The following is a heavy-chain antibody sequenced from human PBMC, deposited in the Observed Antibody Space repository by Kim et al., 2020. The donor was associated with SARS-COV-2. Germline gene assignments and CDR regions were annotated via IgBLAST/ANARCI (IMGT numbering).Heavy chain of an antibody. CDR3: ARDWGSGWGA. CDR2: ISYDGSKK. J-gene: IGHJ4*02. V-gene: IGHV3-30-3*01. Sequence: GGSLRLSCAASGFTFSSYAMHWVRQAPGKGLEGVAVISYDGSKKYYADSVKGRFTISRDNSKNTLYLQMKSMRAEDTAVYYCARDWGSGWGAWCQGTLV. D-gene: IGHD6-19*01. CDR1: GFTFSSYA.